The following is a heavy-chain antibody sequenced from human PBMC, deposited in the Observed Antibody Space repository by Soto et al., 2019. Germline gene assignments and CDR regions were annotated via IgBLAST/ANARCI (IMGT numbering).Heavy chain of an antibody. Sequence: EVQVVESGGGLVQPGGSLRLSCAASGFTISDHFIDWVRQAPGKGLEWVGRTKNIGNNYATEYTASVKGRFTISRDDSRNSVYLYMNRLKSEDTAVYFCARGGNEYRYWGQGTLVTVSS. D-gene: IGHD5-12*01. CDR2: TKNIGNNYAT. CDR3: ARGGNEYRY. J-gene: IGHJ4*02. V-gene: IGHV3-72*01. CDR1: GFTISDHF.